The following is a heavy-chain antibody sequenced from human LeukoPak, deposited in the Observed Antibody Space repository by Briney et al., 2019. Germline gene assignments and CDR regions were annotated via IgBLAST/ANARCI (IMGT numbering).Heavy chain of an antibody. Sequence: SETLSLTCTVSGYSISSGYYWGWIRQPPGEGLEWIGSIYHSGSTYYNPSLKSRVTISVDTSKNQFSLKLSSVTAADTAVYYCARDGGSYYYYYMDVWGKGTTVTVSS. CDR3: ARDGGSYYYYYMDV. J-gene: IGHJ6*03. CDR2: IYHSGST. CDR1: GYSISSGYY. D-gene: IGHD1-26*01. V-gene: IGHV4-38-2*02.